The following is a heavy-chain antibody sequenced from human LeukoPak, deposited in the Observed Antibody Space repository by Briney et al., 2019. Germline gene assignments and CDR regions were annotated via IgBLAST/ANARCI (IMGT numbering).Heavy chain of an antibody. J-gene: IGHJ3*02. D-gene: IGHD4-17*01. CDR3: ARNFRNDYGDYRRVNARCSAFDI. Sequence: SETLSLTRTVSGGSISSSSYYWGWIRQPPGKGLEWIGSIYYSGSTYYNPSLKSRVTISVDTSKNQFSLKLSSVTAADTAVYYCARNFRNDYGDYRRVNARCSAFDIWGQGTMVTVSS. V-gene: IGHV4-39*01. CDR2: IYYSGST. CDR1: GGSISSSSYY.